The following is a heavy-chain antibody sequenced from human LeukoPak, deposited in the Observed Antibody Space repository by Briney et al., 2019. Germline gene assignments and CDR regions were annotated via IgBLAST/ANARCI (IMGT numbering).Heavy chain of an antibody. D-gene: IGHD1-26*01. Sequence: ASVKVSCKASGYTFTSYGISWVRQAPGQGLEWMGWISASNGNTNYAQKLQGRVTLTTDTSTSTAYMEVRSLRSDDTAVYYCARAGPIVGTTKYFQHWGQGTLVTVSS. J-gene: IGHJ1*01. CDR2: ISASNGNT. V-gene: IGHV1-18*01. CDR1: GYTFTSYG. CDR3: ARAGPIVGTTKYFQH.